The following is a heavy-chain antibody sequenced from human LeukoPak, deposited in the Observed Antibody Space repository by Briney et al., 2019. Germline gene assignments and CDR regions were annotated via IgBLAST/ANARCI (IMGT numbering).Heavy chain of an antibody. CDR2: ISGSGGST. V-gene: IGHV3-23*01. D-gene: IGHD2-15*01. CDR3: AKVTVTMAATGDY. J-gene: IGHJ4*02. Sequence: MSXVRXAPGKGLEWVSAISGSGGSTYYADSVKGRFTISRDNSKNTLYLQMNSLRVEDTAIYYCAKVTVTMAATGDYWGQGTLVTVSS.